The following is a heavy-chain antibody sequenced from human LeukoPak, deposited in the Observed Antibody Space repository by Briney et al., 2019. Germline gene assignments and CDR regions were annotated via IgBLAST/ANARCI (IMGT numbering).Heavy chain of an antibody. D-gene: IGHD6-13*01. J-gene: IGHJ6*03. CDR3: ARLLAAAGDYYMDV. CDR1: GGSFSGYY. Sequence: SETLSLTCAVYGGSFSGYYWSWIRQPPGKGLEWIGEINHSGSTNYNPSLKSRVTISVDTSKNQFFLKLSSVTAADTAVYYCARLLAAAGDYYMDVWGKGTTVTVSS. CDR2: INHSGST. V-gene: IGHV4-34*01.